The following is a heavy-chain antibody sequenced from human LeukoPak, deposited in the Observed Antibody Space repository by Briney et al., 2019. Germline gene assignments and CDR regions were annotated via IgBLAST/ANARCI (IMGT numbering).Heavy chain of an antibody. J-gene: IGHJ4*02. D-gene: IGHD2-8*01. CDR2: IYSGGDT. CDR3: ATRDRNNGVDY. CDR1: EFTVYNSY. Sequence: GGSLRLSCAVSEFTVYNSYMSWVRQAPGKGLEWVSIIYSGGDTFYVDSVKGRFTISRDKSKNTVYLQMNSLRAEDTAVYYCATRDRNNGVDYWGQGTLVTVSS. V-gene: IGHV3-53*01.